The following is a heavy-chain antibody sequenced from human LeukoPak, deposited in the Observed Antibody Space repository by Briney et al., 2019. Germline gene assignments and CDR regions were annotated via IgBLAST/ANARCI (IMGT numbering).Heavy chain of an antibody. D-gene: IGHD2-15*01. CDR1: GYTFTSYG. V-gene: IGHV1-3*01. CDR2: VNAGNGNT. J-gene: IGHJ4*02. CDR3: ARESPCSGDGCHARLDY. Sequence: GASVKVSCKASGYTFTSYGISWVRQAPGQTLEWMGWVNAGNGNTKYSQKFQGRVTITRDTSASTAYMELSSLRTEDTAVYYCARESPCSGDGCHARLDYWGQGTLVTVSS.